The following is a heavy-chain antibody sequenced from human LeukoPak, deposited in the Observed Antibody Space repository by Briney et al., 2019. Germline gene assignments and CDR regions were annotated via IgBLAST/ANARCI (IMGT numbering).Heavy chain of an antibody. CDR1: GFTFKDYG. Sequence: GGSLRLSCAASGFTFKDYGMQWVRQAPGKGLEWVAFTSYDGTDEYYSASVKGRFTISRDNSKNTLYLQMNSVRADDTAVYYCAKVWPLYKSNWYYFDSWGQGTLVTVSS. V-gene: IGHV3-30*18. CDR2: TSYDGTDE. D-gene: IGHD6-13*01. CDR3: AKVWPLYKSNWYYFDS. J-gene: IGHJ4*02.